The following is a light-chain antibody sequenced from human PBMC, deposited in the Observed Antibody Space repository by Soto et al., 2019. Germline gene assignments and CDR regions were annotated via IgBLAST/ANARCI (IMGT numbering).Light chain of an antibody. Sequence: QSALTQPASVSGSPGQSITISCTGTSSDVGGYNYVSWYQQHPGKAPKLKIYEVSNRPSGVSDRFSGSKSGNTASLTISVLQAEDEADYYCSSFTSINPGVFGGGTKLTVL. J-gene: IGLJ3*02. CDR2: EVS. V-gene: IGLV2-14*01. CDR1: SSDVGGYNY. CDR3: SSFTSINPGV.